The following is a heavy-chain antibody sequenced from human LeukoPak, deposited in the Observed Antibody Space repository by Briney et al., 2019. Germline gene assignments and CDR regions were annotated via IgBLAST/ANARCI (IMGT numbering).Heavy chain of an antibody. V-gene: IGHV1-18*01. CDR2: ISPYNGNT. CDR3: ARGREQWLTNVFDF. J-gene: IGHJ3*01. D-gene: IGHD6-19*01. Sequence: ASVKVSCKASGYTFTSYGITWVRQAPGQGLEWMGWISPYNGNTNDAQKFSDRVTMTTDTSTTTAYMELRNLRSDDTAVYYCARGREQWLTNVFDFWGQGTMVTVSS. CDR1: GYTFTSYG.